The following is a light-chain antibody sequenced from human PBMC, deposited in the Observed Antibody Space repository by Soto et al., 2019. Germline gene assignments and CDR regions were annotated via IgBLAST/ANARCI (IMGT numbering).Light chain of an antibody. CDR3: QQTYSTLFT. Sequence: DIQMTQSPSSLSASVGDRVTITCRASQSIGRYLNWYQQKPGKAPSLLISTTTTLQSEVPSRFSGSVSGTDFTLTITSLHPEDFATYYCQQTYSTLFTFGPGTKVDIK. CDR2: TTT. CDR1: QSIGRY. J-gene: IGKJ3*01. V-gene: IGKV1-39*01.